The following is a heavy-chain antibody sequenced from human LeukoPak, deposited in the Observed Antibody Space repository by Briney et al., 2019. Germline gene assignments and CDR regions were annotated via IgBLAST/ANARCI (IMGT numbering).Heavy chain of an antibody. Sequence: PSETLSLTCTVSGGSISSCYWSWIRQPAGKGLEWIGRIYTSGSTNYNPSLKSRVTMSVDTSKNQFSLKLSSVTAADTAAYYCARAWPYTVSTGYYYYYMDVWGKGTTVTVSS. D-gene: IGHD4-17*01. V-gene: IGHV4-4*07. CDR1: GGSISSCY. CDR3: ARAWPYTVSTGYYYYYMDV. J-gene: IGHJ6*03. CDR2: IYTSGST.